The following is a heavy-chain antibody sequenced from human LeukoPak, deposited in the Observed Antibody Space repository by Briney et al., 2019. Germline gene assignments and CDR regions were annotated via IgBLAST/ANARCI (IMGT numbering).Heavy chain of an antibody. D-gene: IGHD3-22*01. J-gene: IGHJ4*02. CDR1: GFTVSSNY. V-gene: IGHV3-53*01. CDR2: IYSGGST. CDR3: ARDLYYGRSPI. Sequence: PGGSLRLSCAASGFTVSSNYMSWVRQAPGKGLEWVSVIYSGGSTYYADSVKGRFTISRDNSKNTLYLQMNSRRAGDTAVYYCARDLYYGRSPIWGQGTLVTVSS.